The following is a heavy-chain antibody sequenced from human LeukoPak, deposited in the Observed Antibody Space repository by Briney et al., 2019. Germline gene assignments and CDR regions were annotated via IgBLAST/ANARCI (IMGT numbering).Heavy chain of an antibody. D-gene: IGHD2-15*01. V-gene: IGHV4-39*01. CDR3: ARGAYCSGGSCYPEHFDY. CDR2: RHYSGSS. CDR1: GGSISSRNSY. J-gene: IGHJ4*02. Sequence: SETLSLTCTVSGGSISSRNSYWGWIRQPPGKGRKGMGGRHYSGSSYYKLSLKSRVTISVDTSENQFSLKLNSVTAADTAVYYCARGAYCSGGSCYPEHFDYWGQGTLVTVSS.